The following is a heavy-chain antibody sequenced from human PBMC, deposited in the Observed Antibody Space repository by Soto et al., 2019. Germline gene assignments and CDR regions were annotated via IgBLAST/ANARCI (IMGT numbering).Heavy chain of an antibody. CDR2: IKEDESEK. CDR3: LRDLWTDSGDY. J-gene: IGHJ4*02. Sequence: EVELMESGGGSVQPGGSLRLSCAASGISISSYWMAWVRQAPGKGLEWVANIKEDESEKYFVDSVKGRFTISRDNGRKSVYLQMSSLRTEDTAVYYCLRDLWTDSGDYWGPGTLVTVSS. V-gene: IGHV3-7*01. D-gene: IGHD3-10*01. CDR1: GISISSYW.